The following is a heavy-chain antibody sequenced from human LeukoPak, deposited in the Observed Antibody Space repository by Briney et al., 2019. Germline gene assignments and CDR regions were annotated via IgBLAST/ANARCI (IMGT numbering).Heavy chain of an antibody. CDR2: IYYSGST. J-gene: IGHJ2*01. V-gene: IGHV4-59*01. D-gene: IGHD4-23*01. CDR1: GGSISGYY. Sequence: SETLSLLFSVSGGSISGYYYNWVRPPPGKGLGGIGYIYYSGSTNYNPTLNSRVTISLDTSKNQFSLKLSSVTTADTDVYYCARSVVTLYWYFDLWGRGTLVTVSS. CDR3: ARSVVTLYWYFDL.